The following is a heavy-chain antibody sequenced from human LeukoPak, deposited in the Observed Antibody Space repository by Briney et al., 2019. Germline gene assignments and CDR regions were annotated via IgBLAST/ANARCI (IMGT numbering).Heavy chain of an antibody. CDR2: IGTSSSTI. V-gene: IGHV3-48*02. CDR1: GFTFSSYS. Sequence: PGGSLRLSCAASGFTFSSYSMNWVRQAPGKGLEWVSYIGTSSSTIYYADSVKGRFTISRDNAKNSLYLQMNSLRDEDTAVYYCARDYRSSSGWTVDYWGQGTLVTASS. CDR3: ARDYRSSSGWTVDY. J-gene: IGHJ4*02. D-gene: IGHD6-19*01.